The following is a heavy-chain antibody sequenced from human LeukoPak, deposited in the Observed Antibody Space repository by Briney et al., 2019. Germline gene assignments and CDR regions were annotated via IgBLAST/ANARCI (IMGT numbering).Heavy chain of an antibody. CDR3: ARDRSGYSEYYFDY. J-gene: IGHJ4*02. V-gene: IGHV4-4*07. CDR2: IYPSAST. Sequence: PSETLSLTCTVSGGSTNTYCWSWIRQPAENGLEWIGRIYPSASTYYNPSLKSRVTISIDKTNNQFSLRLTSVTAADTAVYYCARDRSGYSEYYFDYWGQGSLVTVSS. CDR1: GGSTNTYC. D-gene: IGHD5-12*01.